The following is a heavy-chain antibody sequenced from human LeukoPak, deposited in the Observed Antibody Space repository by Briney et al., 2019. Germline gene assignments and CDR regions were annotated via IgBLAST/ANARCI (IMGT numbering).Heavy chain of an antibody. J-gene: IGHJ4*02. CDR1: GFTFGDYA. CDR2: IRSKAYGGTT. Sequence: GGSLRLSCTASGFTFGDYAMSWVRQAPGQGLGGVGFIRSKAYGGTTEYAASVKGRFTISRDDSKSIAYLQMSSLKTEDTAVYYCTRRGYGSSGPDYWGQGTLVTVSS. CDR3: TRRGYGSSGPDY. V-gene: IGHV3-49*04. D-gene: IGHD6-6*01.